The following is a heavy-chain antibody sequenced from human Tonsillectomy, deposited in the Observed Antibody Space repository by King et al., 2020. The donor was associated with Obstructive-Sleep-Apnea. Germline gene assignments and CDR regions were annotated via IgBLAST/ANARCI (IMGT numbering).Heavy chain of an antibody. CDR1: GFTFSGSA. J-gene: IGHJ4*02. D-gene: IGHD3-3*01. Sequence: VQLVESGGGVVQPGRSLRLSCAASGFTFSGSAMHWVRQAQGKGLEWVAGISFDGSDKNYGDSLKGRFTISRDNSKNTLYLQMNSLGPEDTAVYFCAKDGGPLEYWGQGTLVTVSS. V-gene: IGHV3-30-3*01. CDR2: ISFDGSDK. CDR3: AKDGGPLEY.